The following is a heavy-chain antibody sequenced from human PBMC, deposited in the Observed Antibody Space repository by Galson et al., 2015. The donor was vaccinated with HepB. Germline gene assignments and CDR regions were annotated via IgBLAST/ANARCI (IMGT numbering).Heavy chain of an antibody. CDR2: IWGDGCSR. J-gene: IGHJ4*02. Sequence: SLRLSCATSGFTFSAFALTWVRQAPGKGLEWVSTIWGDGCSRYYADSVRGRFAISRDESKNTLYLRLNSLRSDDTAVYYCARATYNWNYWCQGSLVTVAS. V-gene: IGHV3-23*01. CDR1: GFTFSAFA. D-gene: IGHD1-20*01. CDR3: ARATYNWNY.